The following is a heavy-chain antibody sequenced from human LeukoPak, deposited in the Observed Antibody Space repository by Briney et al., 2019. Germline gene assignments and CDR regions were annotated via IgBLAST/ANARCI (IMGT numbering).Heavy chain of an antibody. Sequence: PGGSPRLSCAASGFTFSSYAMSWVRQAPGKGLEWVSAISGSDGSTYYADSVKGRFTISRDNSKNTLYLQMNSLRAEDTAVYYCAKDRATVTTVFATDGMDVWGQGTTVTVSS. CDR2: ISGSDGST. CDR1: GFTFSSYA. J-gene: IGHJ6*02. D-gene: IGHD4-11*01. CDR3: AKDRATVTTVFATDGMDV. V-gene: IGHV3-23*01.